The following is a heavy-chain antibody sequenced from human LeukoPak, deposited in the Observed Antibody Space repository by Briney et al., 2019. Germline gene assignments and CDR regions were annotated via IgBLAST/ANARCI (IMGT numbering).Heavy chain of an antibody. V-gene: IGHV4-59*08. CDR2: IYYSGST. CDR1: GGSISSYY. J-gene: IGHJ4*02. Sequence: PSETLSLTCTVSGGSISSYYWSWIRQPPGKGLEWIGYIYYSGSTNYNPSLKSRVTISVDTSKNQFSLELSSVTAADTAVYYCARHGSGWYADFDFWGQGTLVTVSS. CDR3: ARHGSGWYADFDF. D-gene: IGHD6-19*01.